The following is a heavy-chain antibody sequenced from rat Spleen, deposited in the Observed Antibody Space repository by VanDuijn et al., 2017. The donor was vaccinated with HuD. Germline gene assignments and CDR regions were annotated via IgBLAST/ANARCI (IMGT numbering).Heavy chain of an antibody. CDR2: ITSGGSYT. CDR3: ARRGYNNYFFDY. J-gene: IGHJ2*01. D-gene: IGHD1-10*01. CDR1: GFTFSSFA. V-gene: IGHV5S23*01. Sequence: EVQLVESGGGLVQPGRSLKLPCEASGFTFSSFATACVRQAPKKGLEWIAPITSGGSYTYYPDSVKGRFPKSRDNAKSTPYLKMDSLRSEDTATYYCARRGYNNYFFDYWGQGVMVTVSS.